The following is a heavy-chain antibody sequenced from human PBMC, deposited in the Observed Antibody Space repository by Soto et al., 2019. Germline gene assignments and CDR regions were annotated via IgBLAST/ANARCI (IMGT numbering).Heavy chain of an antibody. J-gene: IGHJ4*02. V-gene: IGHV3-15*01. Sequence: VGSLRLSCAASGFTFSNAWMSWVRQAPGKGLEWVGRIKSKTDGGTTDYAAPVKGRFTISRDDSKNTLYLQMNSLKTEDTAVYYCTSAREWLDYFDYWGQGTLVTVSS. CDR2: IKSKTDGGTT. CDR3: TSAREWLDYFDY. D-gene: IGHD3-3*01. CDR1: GFTFSNAW.